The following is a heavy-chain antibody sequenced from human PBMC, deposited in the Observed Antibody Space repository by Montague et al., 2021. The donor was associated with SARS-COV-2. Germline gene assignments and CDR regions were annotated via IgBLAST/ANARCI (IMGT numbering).Heavy chain of an antibody. Sequence: SETLSLTCSVSGGSISSYYWSWIRQSPGKGLEWIGYIFHSGIIDYNPSLKSRVTISVDMSKNQFSLQLNSVIAADSAVYYCARTEYNWNDWFDPWGQGTLVTVSS. CDR1: GGSISSYY. V-gene: IGHV4-59*13. CDR2: IFHSGII. J-gene: IGHJ5*02. CDR3: ARTEYNWNDWFDP. D-gene: IGHD1-20*01.